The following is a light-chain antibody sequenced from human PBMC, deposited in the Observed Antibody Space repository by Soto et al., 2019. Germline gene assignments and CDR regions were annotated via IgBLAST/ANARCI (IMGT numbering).Light chain of an antibody. J-gene: IGKJ4*01. CDR2: GGY. CDR1: QSVSSNH. CDR3: QQYGSSPLT. V-gene: IGKV3-20*01. Sequence: VLSHSSATVSITPGERSTLSCMSSQSVSSNHLAWYQQKPGQAPRLLIYGGYSRATGIPDRFSGSGSGTDFTLTNSRLETEDFAVYYCQQYGSSPLTFGGGTNVDIK.